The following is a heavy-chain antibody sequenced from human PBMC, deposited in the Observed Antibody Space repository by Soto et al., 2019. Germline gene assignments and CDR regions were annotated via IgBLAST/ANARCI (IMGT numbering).Heavy chain of an antibody. J-gene: IGHJ4*02. Sequence: GASVKVSFKASGYTFTDYAIHWVRQAPGQGLEWMGWINVGNGNTGYSRKFQGRVTNVRDMSASTAYIEVTSLTSEDTAIYYCAREGAHYTPLDHWGQGTLVTVSS. CDR3: AREGAHYTPLDH. CDR1: GYTFTDYA. V-gene: IGHV1-3*01. CDR2: INVGNGNT. D-gene: IGHD2-15*01.